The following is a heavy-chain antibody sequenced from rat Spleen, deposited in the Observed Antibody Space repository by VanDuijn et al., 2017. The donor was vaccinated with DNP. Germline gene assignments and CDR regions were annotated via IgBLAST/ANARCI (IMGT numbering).Heavy chain of an antibody. V-gene: IGHV5-58*01. CDR1: GFTFSSYW. J-gene: IGHJ1*01. CDR2: ISTSGSRI. CDR3: ARRRLPYWYFDF. Sequence: EVQLVETGGALVQPGRSLKLSCVASGFTFSSYWMYWLRLTPGKGLEWVAAISTSGSRIYYLDSVKGRFTISRDDAKSTLYLQMDSLRSEDTATYFCARRRLPYWYFDFWGPGTTVTLSS. D-gene: IGHD1-4*01.